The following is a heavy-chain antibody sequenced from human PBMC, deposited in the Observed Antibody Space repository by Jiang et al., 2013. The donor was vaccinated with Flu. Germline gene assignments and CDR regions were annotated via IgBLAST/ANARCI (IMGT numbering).Heavy chain of an antibody. CDR1: GFTFSSYA. CDR3: ARDSSSPFDY. Sequence: GGGVVQPGRSLRLSCAASGFTFSSYAMHWVRQAPGKGLEWVAVISYDGSNKYYADSVKGRFTISRDNSKNTLYLQMNSLRAEDTAVYYCARDSSSPFDYWGQGTLVTVSS. V-gene: IGHV3-30-3*01. D-gene: IGHD6-13*01. CDR2: ISYDGSNK. J-gene: IGHJ4*02.